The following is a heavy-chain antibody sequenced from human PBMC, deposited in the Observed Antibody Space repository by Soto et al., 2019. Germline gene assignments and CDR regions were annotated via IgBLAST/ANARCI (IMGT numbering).Heavy chain of an antibody. CDR2: INPGGSIT. J-gene: IGHJ4*02. V-gene: IGHV3-74*01. CDR1: GFTFSSYW. Sequence: EQQLVESGGGLVQPGGSLRLPCAASGFTFSSYWMHWVRQAPGKGLVWVSSINPGGSITAYADSVKARFTISRDNAKHTLYLLMNSLRGVYTAVYYCARVPTGKYGVWNYWGQGTLVTVSS. D-gene: IGHD2-8*01. CDR3: ARVPTGKYGVWNY.